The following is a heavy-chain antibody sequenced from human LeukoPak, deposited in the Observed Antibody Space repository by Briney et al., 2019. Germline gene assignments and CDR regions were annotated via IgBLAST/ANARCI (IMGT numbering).Heavy chain of an antibody. D-gene: IGHD3-9*01. CDR1: GFTFSTYS. V-gene: IGHV3-30*02. J-gene: IGHJ4*02. Sequence: GGSLRLSCAASGFTFSTYSMNWVRQAPGKGLEWLAFMRYDGSNTHYADSVKGRFTISRDNSKNTLFLQMNSLRSEDTALYYCANGPHYNILTGFYKVRSHLDYWGQGTLVTVSS. CDR2: MRYDGSNT. CDR3: ANGPHYNILTGFYKVRSHLDY.